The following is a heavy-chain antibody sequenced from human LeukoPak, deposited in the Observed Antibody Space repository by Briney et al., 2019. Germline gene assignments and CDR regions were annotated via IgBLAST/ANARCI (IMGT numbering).Heavy chain of an antibody. CDR3: TRSHARSSSLGTGFDY. CDR2: TWYDGSNE. V-gene: IGHV3-33*01. CDR1: GFTFSSYG. J-gene: IGHJ4*02. Sequence: GRSLRLSCAASGFTFSSYGMHWVRQASGKGLEWVAVTWYDGSNEYYADSVKGRFTISRDNSKNTVFLQMTSLRVEDTAVYYCTRSHARSSSLGTGFDYWGQGTLVTVSS. D-gene: IGHD6-13*01.